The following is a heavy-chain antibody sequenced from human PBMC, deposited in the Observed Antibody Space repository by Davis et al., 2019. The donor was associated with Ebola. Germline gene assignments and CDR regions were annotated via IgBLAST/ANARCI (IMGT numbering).Heavy chain of an antibody. CDR3: ARFLMAKRLYYGMDV. V-gene: IGHV3-30*03. Sequence: GESLKISCAASGFTFSSYGIHWVRQAPGKGLEWVAVISYDGSNKYYADSVKGRFTISRDNSKNTLYLQMNSLRAEDTAVYYCARFLMAKRLYYGMDVWGQGTTVTVSS. D-gene: IGHD5-24*01. J-gene: IGHJ6*02. CDR2: ISYDGSNK. CDR1: GFTFSSYG.